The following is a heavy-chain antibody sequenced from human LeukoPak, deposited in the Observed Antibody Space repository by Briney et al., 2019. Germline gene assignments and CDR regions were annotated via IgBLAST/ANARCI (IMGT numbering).Heavy chain of an antibody. CDR1: GFTFNNYW. V-gene: IGHV3-7*01. J-gene: IGHJ4*02. CDR2: IKQDGSEK. CDR3: ARDSRALPS. Sequence: GGSLRLSCAASGFTFNNYWMSWVRQAPGKGLEWAANIKQDGSEKYYVDSVKGRFTISRDNAKNSLYLQMNSLRADDAAMYYCARDSRALPSWGQGTLVTVSS.